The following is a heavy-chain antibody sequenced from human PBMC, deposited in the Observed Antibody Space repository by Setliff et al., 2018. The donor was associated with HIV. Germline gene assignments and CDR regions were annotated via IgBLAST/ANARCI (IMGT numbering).Heavy chain of an antibody. CDR2: ISSSSSYT. CDR1: GFTFSSYA. V-gene: IGHV3-21*06. J-gene: IGHJ4*02. D-gene: IGHD3-22*01. CDR3: ARPNYYDSSGSFEY. Sequence: GGSLRLSCAASGFTFSSYAMSWVRQAPGKGPEWVSYISSSSSYTHYADSVKGRFTISRDNAKNSLYLQMNSLRAEDTAVYYCARPNYYDSSGSFEYWGQGTLVTVSS.